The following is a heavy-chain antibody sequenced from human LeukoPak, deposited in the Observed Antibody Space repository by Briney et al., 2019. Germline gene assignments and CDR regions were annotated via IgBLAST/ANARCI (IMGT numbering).Heavy chain of an antibody. CDR3: ARTSHESVLYWSDP. V-gene: IGHV1-18*01. D-gene: IGHD3-16*01. J-gene: IGHJ5*02. Sequence: ASVKVSCEASGYTFTTYGIGWVRQAPGQGLEWMGWISGYNGNTNYAQKFQGRVTMTTDTSTSTAYMDLRSLRSDDTAVYYCARTSHESVLYWSDPWGQGTLVNVSS. CDR2: ISGYNGNT. CDR1: GYTFTTYG.